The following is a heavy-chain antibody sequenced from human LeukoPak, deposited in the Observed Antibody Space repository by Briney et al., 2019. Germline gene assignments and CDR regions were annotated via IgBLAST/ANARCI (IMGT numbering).Heavy chain of an antibody. J-gene: IGHJ4*02. CDR3: AKVETSSVFSSSSFDY. CDR2: ISGSGGRT. V-gene: IGHV3-23*01. Sequence: GGSLRLSCAASGFTFSSYAMSWVRQAPGKGLEWVSAISGSGGRTYYADSVKGRFTISRDNSKNTLYLQMNSLRAEDTAVYYCAKVETSSVFSSSSFDYWGQGTLVTVSS. CDR1: GFTFSSYA. D-gene: IGHD6-6*01.